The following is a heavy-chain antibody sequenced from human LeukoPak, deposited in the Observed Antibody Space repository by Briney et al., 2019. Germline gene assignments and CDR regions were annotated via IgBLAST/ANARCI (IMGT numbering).Heavy chain of an antibody. D-gene: IGHD6-13*01. CDR3: TTDGYSSSWYRYYFDY. Sequence: GGSLRLSFAASGFTFSNAWMSWVRQAPGKGLEWVGRIKSKTDGGTTDYAAPVKGRFTISRDDSKNTLYLQMNSLKTEDTAVYYCTTDGYSSSWYRYYFDYWGQGTLVTVSS. CDR1: GFTFSNAW. J-gene: IGHJ4*02. CDR2: IKSKTDGGTT. V-gene: IGHV3-15*01.